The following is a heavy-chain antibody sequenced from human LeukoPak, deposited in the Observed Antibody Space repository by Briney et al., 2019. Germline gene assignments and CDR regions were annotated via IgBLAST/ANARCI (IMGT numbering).Heavy chain of an antibody. J-gene: IGHJ4*02. V-gene: IGHV3-23*01. CDR1: GFTFSSDA. Sequence: GGSLRLSCAASGFTFSSDAISWVRQAPGEGLEWVSAISGSGGTTYYADSVKGRFTISRDSSKNTLYLQMNSLRAEDTAVYYCAKDRTPATRGIDYWGQGTLVTVSS. CDR2: ISGSGGTT. CDR3: AKDRTPATRGIDY. D-gene: IGHD1-7*01.